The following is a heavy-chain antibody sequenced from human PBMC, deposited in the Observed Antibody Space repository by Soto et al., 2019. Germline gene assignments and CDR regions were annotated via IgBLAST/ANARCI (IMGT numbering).Heavy chain of an antibody. CDR2: ISGSGGST. J-gene: IGHJ6*02. CDR3: AKVLPYSSSWAPYYDYDGMDV. CDR1: GFTFSSYA. V-gene: IGHV3-23*01. D-gene: IGHD6-13*01. Sequence: EVQLLESGGGLVQPGGSLRLSCAASGFTFSSYAMSWVRQAPGKGLEWVSAISGSGGSTYYADSVKGRFTISRDNSKNTLYMQMNRRRAEDTAVQYCAKVLPYSSSWAPYYDYDGMDVWGQGTTVTVSS.